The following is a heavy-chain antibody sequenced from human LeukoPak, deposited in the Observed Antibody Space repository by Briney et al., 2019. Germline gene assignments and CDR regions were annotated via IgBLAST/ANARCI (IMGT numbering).Heavy chain of an antibody. CDR1: GYTFTSYG. Sequence: ASVKVSFKASGYTFTSYGISWVRQAPGQGLEWMGWISAYNGNTNYAQKLQGRVTMTTDTSTSTAYMELRSLRSDDTAVYYCARVTLHDYGDPGWFDAAYYFDYWGQGTLVTVSS. V-gene: IGHV1-18*01. D-gene: IGHD4-17*01. J-gene: IGHJ4*02. CDR3: ARVTLHDYGDPGWFDAAYYFDY. CDR2: ISAYNGNT.